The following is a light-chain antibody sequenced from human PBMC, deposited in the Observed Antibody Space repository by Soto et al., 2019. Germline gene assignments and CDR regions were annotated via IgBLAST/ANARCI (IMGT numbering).Light chain of an antibody. CDR3: QRYGSSPPIT. CDR2: AAS. CDR1: QIFTSF. V-gene: IGKV3-20*01. J-gene: IGKJ5*01. Sequence: EIVLTQSPGTLSLSPGERATLSCRASQIFTSFLAWYQQKPGQAPRLLIYAASSRATGIPDRFSGSVSGTDFTLTISRLEPEDFAVYYCQRYGSSPPITFGQGTRLEIK.